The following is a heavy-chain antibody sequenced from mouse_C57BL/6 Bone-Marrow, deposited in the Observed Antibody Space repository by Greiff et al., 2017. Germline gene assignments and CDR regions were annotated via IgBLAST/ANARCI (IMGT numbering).Heavy chain of an antibody. CDR3: AKPPFYCYSIDY. CDR1: GYSFTDSN. J-gene: IGHJ4*01. V-gene: IGHV1-39*01. Sequence: VQLQQSGPELVKPGASVKISCKASGYSFTDSNMNWVKQSDGKSLEWIGVINPNDGTTSYNQKFKGKATLTVDQSSSTAYMQLNSLTSEDSAVYYSAKPPFYCYSIDYWGQGTSVTVSS. CDR2: INPNDGTT.